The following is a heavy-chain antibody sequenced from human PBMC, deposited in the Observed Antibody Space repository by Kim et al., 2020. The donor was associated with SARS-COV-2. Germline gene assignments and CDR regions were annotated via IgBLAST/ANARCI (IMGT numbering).Heavy chain of an antibody. CDR3: ARENGSGSYLGWAYYYYGMDV. J-gene: IGHJ6*02. Sequence: SETLSLTCTVSGGSISSSSYYWGWIRQPPGKGLEWIGSIYYSGSTYYNPSLKSRVTISVDTSKNQFSLKLSSVTAADTAVYYCARENGSGSYLGWAYYYYGMDVWGQGTTVTVSS. D-gene: IGHD3-10*01. CDR2: IYYSGST. CDR1: GGSISSSSYY. V-gene: IGHV4-39*02.